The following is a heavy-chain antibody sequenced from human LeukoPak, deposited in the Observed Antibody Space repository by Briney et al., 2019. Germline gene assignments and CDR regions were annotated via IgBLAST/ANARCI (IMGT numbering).Heavy chain of an antibody. CDR2: IYSGGST. CDR1: GFTVSSYY. J-gene: IGHJ5*02. D-gene: IGHD4-17*01. V-gene: IGHV3-53*01. Sequence: GGSLRLSCAASGFTVSSYYMNWVRQAPGKGLEWVSVIYSGGSTYYADSVKGRFTISRDNSKNTLYLQMNSLRAEDTAVYYCAREPHHMTTVKHSGFDPWGQGTLVTVSS. CDR3: AREPHHMTTVKHSGFDP.